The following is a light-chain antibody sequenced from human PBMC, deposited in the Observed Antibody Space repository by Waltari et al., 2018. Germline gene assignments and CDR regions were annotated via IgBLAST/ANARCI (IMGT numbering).Light chain of an antibody. CDR2: GAS. CDR3: QQYGSSPYT. J-gene: IGKJ2*01. V-gene: IGKV3-20*01. Sequence: EIVLTQSPGTLSLSPGERATLSCRASQSVSSSYLAWYQHKPGQAPRLRIYGASSRATGIPDRFSGSGSGTDFTLTISRLDPEDFAVYYCQQYGSSPYTFGQGTKLEIK. CDR1: QSVSSSY.